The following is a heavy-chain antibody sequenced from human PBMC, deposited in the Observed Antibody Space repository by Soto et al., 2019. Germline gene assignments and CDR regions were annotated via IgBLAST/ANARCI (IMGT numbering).Heavy chain of an antibody. J-gene: IGHJ4*02. CDR2: IRSSGVTI. Sequence: PGGSLRLSCAASGFTFSSYNMNWVRQAPGKGLEWISYIRSSGVTIYYADSVKGRFTISRDNAKSSLYLQLNSLRDEDTAVYYCARDGESSSSSDFDHWGQGTLVTVSS. CDR1: GFTFSSYN. CDR3: ARDGESSSSSDFDH. D-gene: IGHD6-6*01. V-gene: IGHV3-48*02.